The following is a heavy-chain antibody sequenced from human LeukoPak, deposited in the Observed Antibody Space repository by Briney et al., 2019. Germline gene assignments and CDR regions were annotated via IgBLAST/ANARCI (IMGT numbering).Heavy chain of an antibody. J-gene: IGHJ4*02. CDR1: GFTFSSYG. V-gene: IGHV3-33*06. CDR2: IWYDGSNK. Sequence: GGSLRLSCAASGFTFSSYGMHWVRQAPGKGLEWVAVIWYDGSNKYYADSVKGRFTISRDNSKNTLYLQMNSLRAEDTAVYYCAKDGGEYDILTGYYNVIDNEYWGQGTLVTVSS. D-gene: IGHD3-9*01. CDR3: AKDGGEYDILTGYYNVIDNEY.